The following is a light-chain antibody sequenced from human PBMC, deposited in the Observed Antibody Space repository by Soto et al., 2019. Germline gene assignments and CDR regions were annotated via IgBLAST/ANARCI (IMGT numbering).Light chain of an antibody. CDR1: QSVSNSF. CDR2: GAS. CDR3: QQCDGSLWT. V-gene: IGKV3-20*01. J-gene: IGKJ1*01. Sequence: EIVLTQSPGTLSLSPGERATLSCRASQSVSNSFLAWYQQKPGQAPRLLIYGASSRATGIPDRFSGSGSATDFTLPISRLEPEDFAVYYCQQCDGSLWTFGQGTKVEIK.